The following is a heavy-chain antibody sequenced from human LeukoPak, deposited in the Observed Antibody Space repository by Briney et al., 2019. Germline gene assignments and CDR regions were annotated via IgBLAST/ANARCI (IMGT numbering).Heavy chain of an antibody. CDR2: ISWDGGST. J-gene: IGHJ4*02. Sequence: GGSVSLSYAAWGLTYDDYTMLGVRPPPAKGLEWVSLISWDGGSTYAESVTGRFTISRDNSNNSPYQQMTSPRTEDTALYCSAKDTGYTAMESFDDWGQGTLVTVSS. D-gene: IGHD5-18*01. CDR1: GLTYDDYT. V-gene: IGHV3-43*01. CDR3: AKDTGYTAMESFDD.